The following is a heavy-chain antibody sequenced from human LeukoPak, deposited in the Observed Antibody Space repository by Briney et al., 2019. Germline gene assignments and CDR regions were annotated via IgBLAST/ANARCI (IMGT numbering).Heavy chain of an antibody. CDR1: GFTFSWYT. J-gene: IGHJ4*02. D-gene: IGHD5-12*01. Sequence: GGSLRLSCAASGFTFSWYTMNWVRQAPGKGLEWVSIISSSSSYIYYADSVKGRFTISRDNAKNSPYLQMNSLRAEDTAVYYCARNSYYEYYFDYWGQGTLVTVSS. CDR2: ISSSSSYI. CDR3: ARNSYYEYYFDY. V-gene: IGHV3-21*01.